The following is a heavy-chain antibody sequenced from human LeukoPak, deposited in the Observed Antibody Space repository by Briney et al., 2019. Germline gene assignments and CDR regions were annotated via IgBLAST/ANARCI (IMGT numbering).Heavy chain of an antibody. Sequence: HPGGSLRLSCEAPGFTFRSYGMTWVRQAPGKGLEWVSGITGSSTWTYYADSVRGRFTISRDNSKNTLHLQMNNLTADDTAIYYCARELVSLGTGYFDLWGRGTLVTVSS. CDR2: ITGSSTWT. CDR3: ARELVSLGTGYFDL. V-gene: IGHV3-23*01. CDR1: GFTFRSYG. D-gene: IGHD7-27*01. J-gene: IGHJ2*01.